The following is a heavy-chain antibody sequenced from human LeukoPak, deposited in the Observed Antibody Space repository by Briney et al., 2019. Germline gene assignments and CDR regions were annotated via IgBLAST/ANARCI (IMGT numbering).Heavy chain of an antibody. D-gene: IGHD3-22*01. V-gene: IGHV3-21*01. CDR2: IRSGSTYI. CDR3: ARDRGDYYDSSGQAVLYYFDY. Sequence: GGSLRLSCAASGFTLSSYSMNWVRQAPGKGLEWVSSIRSGSTYIYNADSVKGRFTISRDNAENSLYLQINSLRAEDTAVYYCARDRGDYYDSSGQAVLYYFDYWGQGTVVTVSS. CDR1: GFTLSSYS. J-gene: IGHJ4*02.